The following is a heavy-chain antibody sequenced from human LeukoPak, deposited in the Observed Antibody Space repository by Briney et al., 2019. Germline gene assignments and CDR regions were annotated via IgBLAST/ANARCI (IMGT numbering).Heavy chain of an antibody. Sequence: SETLSLTCTVSGGSISSGDYYWSWIRQSPGKGLEWIGNIHYSGSTYYNPSLKGRVTISVDASKKQVSLKLSSVTAADTAVYYCARGLVATRDFDPWGQGTLVTVSS. J-gene: IGHJ5*02. CDR2: IHYSGST. V-gene: IGHV4-30-4*01. CDR3: ARGLVATRDFDP. CDR1: GGSISSGDYY. D-gene: IGHD5-12*01.